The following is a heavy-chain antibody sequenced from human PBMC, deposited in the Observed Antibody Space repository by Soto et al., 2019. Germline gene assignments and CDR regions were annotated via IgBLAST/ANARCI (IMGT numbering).Heavy chain of an antibody. CDR1: GYAFSDYL. CDR3: ARDFGNGWSRDF. J-gene: IGHJ4*02. V-gene: IGHV1-2*02. CDR2: INTHTGVT. Sequence: VPLVQSGAEVKEPGSSVQVSCKASGYAFSDYLIHWVRPAPGQGLEWVGWINTHTGVTKSAQMHRGRVTMTRYTSNGTVYMEMTRLTSDDAAVDDCARDFGNGWSRDFGGQGTLVTVSS. D-gene: IGHD6-19*01.